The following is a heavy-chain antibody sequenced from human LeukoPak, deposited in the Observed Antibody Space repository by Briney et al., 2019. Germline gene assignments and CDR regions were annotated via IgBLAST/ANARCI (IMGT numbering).Heavy chain of an antibody. J-gene: IGHJ4*02. CDR2: ISRSSSYI. Sequence: PGGSLRLSCAASGFTFSSFSMNWVRQAPGKGLEWVSSISRSSSYIYYADSAKGRFTISRDNAKNTLYLQMNSLRAEDTAVYYCARRWQLDPLDYFDYWGQGTLVTVSS. V-gene: IGHV3-21*01. D-gene: IGHD6-6*01. CDR1: GFTFSSFS. CDR3: ARRWQLDPLDYFDY.